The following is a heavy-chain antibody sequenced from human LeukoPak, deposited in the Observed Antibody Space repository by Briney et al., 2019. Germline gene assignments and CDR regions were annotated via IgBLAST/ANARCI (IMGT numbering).Heavy chain of an antibody. J-gene: IGHJ3*02. D-gene: IGHD3-10*01. CDR2: ISAYNGNT. CDR1: GYTFPNYA. CDR3: ARGGSRSRRGDDAFDI. V-gene: IGHV1-18*01. Sequence: ASVKVSCKASGYTFPNYAMNWVRQAPGQGLEWMGWISAYNGNTELAQKFRGRVTLATDASTSTAYVELRSLTSDDTAVYFCARGGSRSRRGDDAFDIWGQGTMVTVSS.